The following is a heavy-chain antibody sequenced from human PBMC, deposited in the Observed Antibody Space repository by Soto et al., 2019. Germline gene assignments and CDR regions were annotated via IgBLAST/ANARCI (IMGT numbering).Heavy chain of an antibody. CDR1: GGTFSSYA. V-gene: IGHV1-69*01. CDR2: IIPIFGTA. Sequence: QVQLVQSGAEVKKPGSSVKVSCKASGGTFSSYAISWVRQAPGQGLEWMGGIIPIFGTANYAQKFQGRVTITADESTSTAYMELSSLRSEDTAVYYCARDPHCSGGSCYSVSLGYYGMDVWGQGTTVTVSS. D-gene: IGHD2-15*01. CDR3: ARDPHCSGGSCYSVSLGYYGMDV. J-gene: IGHJ6*02.